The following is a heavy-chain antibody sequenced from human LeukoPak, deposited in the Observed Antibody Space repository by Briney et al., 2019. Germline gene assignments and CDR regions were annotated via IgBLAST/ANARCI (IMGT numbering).Heavy chain of an antibody. Sequence: SETLSLTCTVSGGSISSYYWSWIRQPPGKRLEWIGYIYYSGSTNYNPSLKSRVTISVDTSKNQFSLKRSSVNAADTAVYYCAKSRGSSTPYYFDYWGQGTLVTVSS. V-gene: IGHV4-59*01. CDR1: GGSISSYY. CDR3: AKSRGSSTPYYFDY. CDR2: IYYSGST. J-gene: IGHJ4*02. D-gene: IGHD6-6*01.